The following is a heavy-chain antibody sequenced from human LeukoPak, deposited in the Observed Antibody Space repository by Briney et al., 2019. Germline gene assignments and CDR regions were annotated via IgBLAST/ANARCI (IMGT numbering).Heavy chain of an antibody. J-gene: IGHJ5*02. V-gene: IGHV1-3*01. CDR3: ARGANYYDSSGSSNWLDP. CDR2: INAGNGYT. CDR1: GGTFTSYA. Sequence: ASVKVSCKASGGTFTSYAMHWVRQAPGQRLEWMGWINAGNGYTRYSQKFQGRVTMTRDTSASTVYMQLRSLRSEDTAVYYCARGANYYDSSGSSNWLDPWGRGTLVTVSS. D-gene: IGHD3-22*01.